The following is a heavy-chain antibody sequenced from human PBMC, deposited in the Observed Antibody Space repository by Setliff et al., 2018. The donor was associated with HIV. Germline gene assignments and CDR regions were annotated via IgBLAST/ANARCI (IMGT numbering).Heavy chain of an antibody. D-gene: IGHD2-15*01. CDR2: IKGDGSKT. CDR3: VSTPGVFYFDF. V-gene: IGHV3-7*03. J-gene: IGHJ4*02. CDR1: GFAFGSYW. Sequence: GGSLRLSCAASGFAFGSYWMSWVRQAPGQGLEYVAHIKGDGSKTKYVDSVRGRFTISRDNAKKSLYLQMNSLRAEDTAVYYCVSTPGVFYFDFWGQGTPVTVSS.